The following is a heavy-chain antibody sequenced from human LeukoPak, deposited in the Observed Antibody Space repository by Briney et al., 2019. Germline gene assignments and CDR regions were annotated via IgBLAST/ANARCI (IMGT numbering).Heavy chain of an antibody. D-gene: IGHD3-10*01. Sequence: ASVKVSCKASGYTFTSYGISWVRQAPGQGLEWMGGIIPIFGTANYAQKFQGRVTITADESTSTAYMELSSLRSEDTAVYYCASSSRGVVRGVISRGVWKNWGQGTLVTVSS. V-gene: IGHV1-69*13. CDR3: ASSSRGVVRGVISRGVWKN. CDR2: IIPIFGTA. J-gene: IGHJ4*02. CDR1: GYTFTSYG.